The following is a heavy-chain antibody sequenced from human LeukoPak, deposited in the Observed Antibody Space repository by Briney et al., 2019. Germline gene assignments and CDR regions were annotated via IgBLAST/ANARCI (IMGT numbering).Heavy chain of an antibody. D-gene: IGHD2-2*01. J-gene: IGHJ6*04. CDR2: INPNRGGT. V-gene: IGHV1-2*04. Sequence: ASVKVSCKASGYTFTGYYMHWVRQAPGQGLEWMGWINPNRGGTNYAQKFQGWVTMTRDTSISTAYMELSRLRSDDTAVYYCARGEETYCSSTSCYYYYGMDVWGKGTTVTVSS. CDR1: GYTFTGYY. CDR3: ARGEETYCSSTSCYYYYGMDV.